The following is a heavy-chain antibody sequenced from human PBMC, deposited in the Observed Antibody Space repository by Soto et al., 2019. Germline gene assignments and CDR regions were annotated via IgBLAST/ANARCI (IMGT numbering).Heavy chain of an antibody. V-gene: IGHV3-74*01. D-gene: IGHD5-12*01. CDR1: GFTFSSYW. J-gene: IGHJ4*02. Sequence: EVQLVESGGGLVQPGGSLGLSCAASGFTFSSYWMHWVRQAPGKGLVWVSRIKSDGTSTSYADSVKGRFTISRDNAKNTLYLQMNSLRAEDTAVYYCARDVSYSGYDIHFDYWGQGTLVTVSS. CDR2: IKSDGTST. CDR3: ARDVSYSGYDIHFDY.